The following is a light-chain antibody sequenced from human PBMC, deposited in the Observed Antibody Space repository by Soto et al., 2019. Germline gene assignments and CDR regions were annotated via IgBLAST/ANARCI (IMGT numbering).Light chain of an antibody. J-gene: IGKJ5*01. CDR1: QSFSSY. CDR3: QQRSNWPPVIT. V-gene: IGKV3-11*01. CDR2: DAS. Sequence: EIVLTQSPATLSLSPGERVTLSCRASQSFSSYLAWYQQKPGQAPRLLIYDASKRATGIPARFSGRGSGTEFTVTISSLEPEDFAVYYCQQRSNWPPVITFGQGTRLEI.